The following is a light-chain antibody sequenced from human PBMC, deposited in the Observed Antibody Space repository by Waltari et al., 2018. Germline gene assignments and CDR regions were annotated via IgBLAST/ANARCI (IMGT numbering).Light chain of an antibody. Sequence: QSALTQPASVSGSPGQSITISCAGTTSDIGAYNSVSWYQQHPGKAPKLIIYDVTRWPSGVSNRFSGSKSGNTASLTISGLQAEDEADYYCTSYTRTNTVMFGGGTKVTVL. CDR1: TSDIGAYNS. J-gene: IGLJ3*02. V-gene: IGLV2-14*03. CDR2: DVT. CDR3: TSYTRTNTVM.